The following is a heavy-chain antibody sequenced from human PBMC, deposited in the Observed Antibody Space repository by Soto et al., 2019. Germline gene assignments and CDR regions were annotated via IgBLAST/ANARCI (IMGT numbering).Heavy chain of an antibody. CDR1: GGSIISAFYY. J-gene: IGHJ4*02. V-gene: IGHV4-39*01. CDR2: MSTSGRT. CDR3: ARHARGGTPGDSDH. Sequence: QLQLQESGPGLVKPSETLSLTCTVSGGSIISAFYYWGWIRQPPGVGLEWIGSMSTSGRTRYNPSLKRRVAISVDPSKNQLSLKLTSVPAADTAVYFCARHARGGTPGDSDHWGQGTLVTVSS. D-gene: IGHD2-15*01.